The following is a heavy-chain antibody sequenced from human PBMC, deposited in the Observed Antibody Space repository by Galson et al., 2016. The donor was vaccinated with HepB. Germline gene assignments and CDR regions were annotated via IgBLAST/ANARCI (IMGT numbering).Heavy chain of an antibody. V-gene: IGHV4-39*01. CDR1: GGSISSNTHS. CDR3: MSRSLNYGFCIGFHVPYY. CDR2: IYPSWRT. J-gene: IGHJ4*02. Sequence: TLSLTCSVSGGSISSNTHSWGWIRQPPGKGLEWIATIYPSWRTYYNPSLKRRVTISVDTSKNQFSLQLRSLTAAATAVFYCMSRSLNYGFCIGFHVPYYWGQGTLVTFSS. D-gene: IGHD3-3*01.